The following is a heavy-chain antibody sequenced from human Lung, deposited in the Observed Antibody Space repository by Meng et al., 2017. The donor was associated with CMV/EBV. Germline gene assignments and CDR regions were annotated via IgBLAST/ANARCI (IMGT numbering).Heavy chain of an antibody. D-gene: IGHD3-16*01. CDR1: GFTFSAYA. J-gene: IGHJ6*02. Sequence: GGSLRLSCAASGFTFSAYAMNWVRQTPGKGLEWVSSISTTSTYIYYSDSVKGRFTISRDNAKNSLYLQMSSLRAEDTALYYCARSWDGRDVWGQGTTV. V-gene: IGHV3-21*04. CDR2: ISTTSTYI. CDR3: ARSWDGRDV.